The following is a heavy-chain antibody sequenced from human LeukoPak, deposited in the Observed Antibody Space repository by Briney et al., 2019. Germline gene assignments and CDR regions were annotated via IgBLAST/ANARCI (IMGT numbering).Heavy chain of an antibody. J-gene: IGHJ4*02. Sequence: GGSLRLSCAASGFTFSSYSMNWVRQAPGKGMEWVSYISSSSSIIYYADSVKGRFNISRDNAKNSLYLQMNSLRAEATAVYYCARGPLAGATCFDYWGQGTLVTVSS. V-gene: IGHV3-48*01. D-gene: IGHD1-26*01. CDR2: ISSSSSII. CDR3: ARGPLAGATCFDY. CDR1: GFTFSSYS.